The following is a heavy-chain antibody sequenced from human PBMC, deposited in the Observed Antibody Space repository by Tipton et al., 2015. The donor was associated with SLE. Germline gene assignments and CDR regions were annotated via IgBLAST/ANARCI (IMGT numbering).Heavy chain of an antibody. CDR3: AKDGPFFDY. J-gene: IGHJ4*02. CDR1: GFTFSSYA. CDR2: ISYDGSNK. V-gene: IGHV3-30*04. Sequence: SLRLSCAASGFTFSSYAMHWVRQAPGKGLEWVAVISYDGSNKYYADSVKGRFTISRDNSKNTLYLQMNSLRAEDTAVYYCAKDGPFFDYWGQGTLVTVSS.